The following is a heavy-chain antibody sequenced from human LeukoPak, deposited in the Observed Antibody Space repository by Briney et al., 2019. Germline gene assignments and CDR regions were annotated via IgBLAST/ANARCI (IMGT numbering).Heavy chain of an antibody. J-gene: IGHJ4*02. CDR2: ISGSGGST. V-gene: IGHV3-23*01. CDR1: GFTFSSYA. Sequence: GGSLRLSCAASGFTFSSYAMSWVRQAPGKGLEWVSAISGSGGSTYYADSVKGRFTISRDNSKNTLYLQMNSLRAEDTAVYYCAKDLPCYDFWSGYSAFDYWGQGTLVTVSS. D-gene: IGHD3-3*01. CDR3: AKDLPCYDFWSGYSAFDY.